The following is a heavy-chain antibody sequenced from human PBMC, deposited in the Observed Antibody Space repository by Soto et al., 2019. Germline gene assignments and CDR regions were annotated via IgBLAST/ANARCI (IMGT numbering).Heavy chain of an antibody. Sequence: SETLSLTCAVYGGSFSGYYWSWIRQPPGKGLEWIGEISHSGSTNYNPSLKSRVTISVDTSKNQFSLMLSSVTAADTAVYYCARNSTTIFGVVPYTNSDAFDIWGQGTMVTVSS. CDR2: ISHSGST. D-gene: IGHD3-3*01. CDR1: GGSFSGYY. J-gene: IGHJ3*02. CDR3: ARNSTTIFGVVPYTNSDAFDI. V-gene: IGHV4-34*01.